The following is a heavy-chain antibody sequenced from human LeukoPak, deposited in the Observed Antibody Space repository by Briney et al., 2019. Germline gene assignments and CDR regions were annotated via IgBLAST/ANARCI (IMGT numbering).Heavy chain of an antibody. CDR3: ATVPHMVRGVIWFDP. CDR1: GYTLTELS. Sequence: ASVKVSCKVSGYTLTELSMHWVRQAPGKGLEWMGGFDPEDGETIYAQKFQGRVTLTEDTSTDTAYMELSSLRSEDTAVYYCATVPHMVRGVIWFDPWGQGTLVTVSS. D-gene: IGHD3-10*01. CDR2: FDPEDGET. V-gene: IGHV1-24*01. J-gene: IGHJ5*02.